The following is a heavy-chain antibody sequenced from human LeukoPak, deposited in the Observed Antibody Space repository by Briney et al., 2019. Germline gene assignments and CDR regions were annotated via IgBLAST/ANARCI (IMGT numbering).Heavy chain of an antibody. J-gene: IGHJ3*02. V-gene: IGHV4-59*08. D-gene: IGHD3-16*01. CDR1: GGSISSYY. CDR2: IYYSGST. CDR3: ARRVGEGAFDI. Sequence: SSETLSLACTVSGGSISSYYWSWIRQPPGKGLEWIGYIYYSGSTNYNPSLKSRVTISVDTSKNQFSLKLSSVTAADTAVYYCARRVGEGAFDIWGQGIMVTVSS.